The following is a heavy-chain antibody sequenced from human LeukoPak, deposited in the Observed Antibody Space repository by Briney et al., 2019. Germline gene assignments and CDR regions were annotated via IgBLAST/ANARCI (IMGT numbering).Heavy chain of an antibody. V-gene: IGHV3-23*01. CDR2: ISAGGST. J-gene: IGHJ4*02. Sequence: GGSLRLSCAASGFTFSSYAMSWVRQAPGKGLEWVSAISAGGSTYYADSVKGRFTISRDNSKNTLYLQMSSLRAEDTAVYYCAKKKRELRGFDYWGQGTLVTVSS. CDR3: AKKKRELRGFDY. CDR1: GFTFSSYA. D-gene: IGHD1-7*01.